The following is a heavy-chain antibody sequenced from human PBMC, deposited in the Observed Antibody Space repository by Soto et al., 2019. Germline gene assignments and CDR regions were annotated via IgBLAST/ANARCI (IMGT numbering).Heavy chain of an antibody. CDR2: IYPGDSDT. J-gene: IGHJ3*01. D-gene: IGHD3-9*01. CDR3: ATQVKASMFDAFER. Sequence: PGESLKISCKGSGYTFTNYWIGWVRQMPGKGLEWMGVIYPGDSDTRYSPSFHGQVTISADKSITTAYLQWSRLKASDTAMYYCATQVKASMFDAFERWGQGTMVTV. CDR1: GYTFTNYW. V-gene: IGHV5-51*01.